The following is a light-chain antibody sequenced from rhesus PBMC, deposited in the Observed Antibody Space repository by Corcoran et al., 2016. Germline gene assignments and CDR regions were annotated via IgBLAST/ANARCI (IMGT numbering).Light chain of an antibody. CDR2: AAS. V-gene: IGKV1-28*03. J-gene: IGKJ4*01. Sequence: DIQMTQSPSSLSASVGDTVTITCRASQGISRYLNWFQQKKGKAPKLQLFAASSLESGVPSRSSGSGSGTDFTLNSSSLQPEDFAVYYCLQHNSYPHTVGEGTKVELK. CDR3: LQHNSYPHT. CDR1: QGISRY.